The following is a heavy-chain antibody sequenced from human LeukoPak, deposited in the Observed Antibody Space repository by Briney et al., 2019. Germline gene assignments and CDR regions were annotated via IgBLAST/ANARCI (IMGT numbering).Heavy chain of an antibody. V-gene: IGHV3-48*03. CDR3: ARDRADYVGAFDI. Sequence: GGSLRPSCGASGVSFSIYEMNWVRQAPGKGLEWVSYISSSGNTIYYADSVKGRFTNSRDNANNSLYLQMNSLRAEDTAVYYCARDRADYVGAFDIWGQGTMVTVSS. CDR2: ISSSGNTI. J-gene: IGHJ3*02. D-gene: IGHD4-17*01. CDR1: GVSFSIYE.